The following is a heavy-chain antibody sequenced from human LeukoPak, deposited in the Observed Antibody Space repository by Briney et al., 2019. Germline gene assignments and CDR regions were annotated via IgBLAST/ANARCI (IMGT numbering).Heavy chain of an antibody. CDR2: ISYDGSNK. Sequence: GGSLRLSCAASGFTFSSYAMHWVRQAPGKGLEWVAVISYDGSNKHYADSVKGRFTISRDNSKNTLYLQMNSLRAEDTAVYYCASAVVVVPAAMEYYFDYWGQGTLVTVSS. CDR3: ASAVVVVPAAMEYYFDY. CDR1: GFTFSSYA. V-gene: IGHV3-30-3*01. J-gene: IGHJ4*02. D-gene: IGHD2-2*01.